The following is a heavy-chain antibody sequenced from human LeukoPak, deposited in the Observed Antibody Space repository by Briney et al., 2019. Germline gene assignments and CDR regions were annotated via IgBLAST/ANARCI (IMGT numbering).Heavy chain of an antibody. V-gene: IGHV3-23*01. D-gene: IGHD3-9*01. Sequence: GGSLRLSCAVSGFTFSDYYMSWIRQAPGKGLEWVSTITKSGDSTYYVDSVKGRFTISRDNSKNTLYLQMNSLRAEDTAKYYCTKDYCGKFCSAVWGQGTTVTVSS. J-gene: IGHJ6*02. CDR2: ITKSGDST. CDR1: GFTFSDYY. CDR3: TKDYCGKFCSAV.